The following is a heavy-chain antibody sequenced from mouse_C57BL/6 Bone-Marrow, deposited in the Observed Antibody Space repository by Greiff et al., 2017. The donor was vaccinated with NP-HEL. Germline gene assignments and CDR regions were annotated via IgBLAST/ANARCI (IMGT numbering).Heavy chain of an antibody. J-gene: IGHJ2*01. V-gene: IGHV1-64*01. CDR2: IHPNSGST. CDR1: GYTFTSYW. CDR3: AEFHYYSNRLDS. D-gene: IGHD2-5*01. Sequence: VQLQQSGAELVKPGASVKLSCKASGYTFTSYWMHWVKQRPGQGLEWIGMIHPNSGSTNYNEKFKSKATLTVDKSSSTAYMQLSSLTSEDSAVYYCAEFHYYSNRLDSWGQGTTLTVSS.